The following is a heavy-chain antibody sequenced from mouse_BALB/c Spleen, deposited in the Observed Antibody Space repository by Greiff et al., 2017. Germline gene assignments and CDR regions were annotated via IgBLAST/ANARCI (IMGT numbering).Heavy chain of an antibody. D-gene: IGHD1-1*01. CDR2: IDPETGGT. CDR3: TRNYGSRSWFAY. V-gene: IGHV1-15*01. Sequence: VKVVESGAELVRPGASVTLSCKASGYTFTDYEMHWVKQTPVHGLEWIGAIDPETGGTAYNQKFKGKATLTADKSSSTAYMELRSLTSEDSAVYYCTRNYGSRSWFAYWGQGTLVTVSA. CDR1: GYTFTDYE. J-gene: IGHJ3*01.